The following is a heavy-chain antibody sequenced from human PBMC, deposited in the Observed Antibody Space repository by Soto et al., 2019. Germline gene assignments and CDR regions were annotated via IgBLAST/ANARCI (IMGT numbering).Heavy chain of an antibody. V-gene: IGHV3-15*01. CDR2: IKSNTDGGTT. D-gene: IGHD3-10*01. CDR1: GFTFTNAW. J-gene: IGHJ4*02. Sequence: GGSLRLSCAAAGFTFTNAWMSWVRQAPGKGLEWVGRIKSNTDGGTTYYAAPVKGRFTISRDDSKNTLYLQMNRLKTEDTAVYYCTTDKGSYYYGSGTYYNFAFWGRGTLVTVSS. CDR3: TTDKGSYYYGSGTYYNFAF.